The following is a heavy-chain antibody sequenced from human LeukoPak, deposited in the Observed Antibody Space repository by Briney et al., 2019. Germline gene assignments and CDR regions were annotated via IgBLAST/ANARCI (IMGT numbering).Heavy chain of an antibody. Sequence: GGSLRLSCAASGFTFSSYGMHWVRQAPGKGLEWVAFIRYDGSNKYYADSVKGRFTISRDNSKNSLYLQMNSLRAEDTALYYCAKSYRPLVPFYGMDVWGQGTTVTVSS. V-gene: IGHV3-30*02. D-gene: IGHD6-6*01. J-gene: IGHJ6*02. CDR2: IRYDGSNK. CDR3: AKSYRPLVPFYGMDV. CDR1: GFTFSSYG.